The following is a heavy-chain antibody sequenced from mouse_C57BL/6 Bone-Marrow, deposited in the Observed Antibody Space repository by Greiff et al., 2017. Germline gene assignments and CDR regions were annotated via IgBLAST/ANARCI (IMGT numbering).Heavy chain of an antibody. Sequence: EVQVVESGGGLVQPGGSLKLSCAASGFTFSDYYMYWVRQTPEKRLEWVAYISNGGGSTYYPDTVKGRFTISRDNAKYTLYLQMSLLKAEDTDMYYCARHVLLDYRGQGTTRTVSS. CDR1: GFTFSDYY. J-gene: IGHJ2*01. D-gene: IGHD1-1*01. CDR3: ARHVLLDY. CDR2: ISNGGGST. V-gene: IGHV5-12*01.